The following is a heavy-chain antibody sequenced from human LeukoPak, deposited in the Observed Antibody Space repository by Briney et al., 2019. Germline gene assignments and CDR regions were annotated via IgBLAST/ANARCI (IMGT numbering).Heavy chain of an antibody. CDR3: TREADPAFSASSSPDF. CDR2: IKTDGSIT. CDR1: GFGFSNLW. J-gene: IGHJ4*02. D-gene: IGHD6-6*01. Sequence: PGGSLRLSYAASGFGFSNLWMHWVRQAPGKGLEWVSRIKTDGSITAYADSVKGRFTISRDNAKNTLYLHMNSLKGEDTATYFCTREADPAFSASSSPDFWGQGTPVTVS. V-gene: IGHV3-74*01.